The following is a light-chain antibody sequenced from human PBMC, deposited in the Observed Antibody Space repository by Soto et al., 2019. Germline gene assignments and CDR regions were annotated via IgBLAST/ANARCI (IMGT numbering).Light chain of an antibody. CDR2: EVT. V-gene: IGLV2-8*01. Sequence: QSALTQPPSASGSPGQSVTISCTGTSSDVGGYNYVSWYRQHPGKAPKLMIHEVTKRPSGVPDLFSGSKSGNTASLTVSGLQGEDEAEYYCSSYADQNNLVFGGGNKLTVL. CDR1: SSDVGGYNY. CDR3: SSYADQNNLV. J-gene: IGLJ2*01.